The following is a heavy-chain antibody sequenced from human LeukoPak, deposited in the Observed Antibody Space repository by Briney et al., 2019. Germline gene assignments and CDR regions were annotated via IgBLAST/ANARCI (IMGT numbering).Heavy chain of an antibody. J-gene: IGHJ4*02. CDR3: ARSLTYYYDSSGYCYPDLFDY. CDR1: GFTFSSYA. CDR2: ISSNGGST. D-gene: IGHD3-22*01. V-gene: IGHV3-64*01. Sequence: GGSLRLSCAASGFTFSSYAMHWVRQAPGKGLEYVSAISSNGGSTYYANSVKGRFTISRDSSKNTLYLQMGSLRAEDMAVYYCARSLTYYYDSSGYCYPDLFDYWGQGTLVTVSS.